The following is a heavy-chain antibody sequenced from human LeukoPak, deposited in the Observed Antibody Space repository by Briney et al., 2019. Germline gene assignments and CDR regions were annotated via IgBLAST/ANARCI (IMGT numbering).Heavy chain of an antibody. CDR1: GCDFTTYW. CDR3: ARRGGDY. Sequence: GGALRISCEGAGCDFTTYWISWGRGMPGKGGGRMGRIDPSDSYTNYSPSFQGHVTISVDKSISTAYLQWSSLKASDTAMYYCARRGGDYWGQGTLVTVSS. CDR2: IDPSDSYT. D-gene: IGHD2-15*01. J-gene: IGHJ4*02. V-gene: IGHV5-10-1*01.